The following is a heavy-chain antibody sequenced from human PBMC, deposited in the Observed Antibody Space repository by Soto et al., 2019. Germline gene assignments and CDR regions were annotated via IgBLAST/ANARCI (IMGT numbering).Heavy chain of an antibody. CDR2: IDWDDDK. D-gene: IGHD3-10*01. CDR1: GLSLSTSGMC. J-gene: IGHJ6*02. Sequence: SGATLVNPAQTLTLNCTFSGLSLSTSGMCVSWIRQPPGKALEWLALIDWDDDKYYSTSLKTRLTISKDTSKNQVVLTMTNMDLVHTATYYCARIRRLTMVRGVIIPFYYYYGMDVWGQGTTVTVSS. V-gene: IGHV2-70*01. CDR3: ARIRRLTMVRGVIIPFYYYYGMDV.